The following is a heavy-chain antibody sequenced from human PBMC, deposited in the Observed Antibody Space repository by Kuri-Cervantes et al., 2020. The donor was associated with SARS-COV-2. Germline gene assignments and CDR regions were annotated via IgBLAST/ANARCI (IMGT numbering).Heavy chain of an antibody. CDR3: ARDHDITMVQGVYFDY. V-gene: IGHV3-30-3*01. D-gene: IGHD3-10*01. CDR1: GFTFSSYA. J-gene: IGHJ4*02. Sequence: GESLKISCAASGFTFSSYAMHWVRQAPGKGLEWVAVIPYDGSNKYYADSVKGRFTISRDNSKNTLYLQMNSLRAEDTAVYYCARDHDITMVQGVYFDYWDQGTLVTVSS. CDR2: IPYDGSNK.